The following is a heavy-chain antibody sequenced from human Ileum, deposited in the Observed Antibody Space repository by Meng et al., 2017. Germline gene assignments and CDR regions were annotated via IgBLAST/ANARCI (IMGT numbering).Heavy chain of an antibody. CDR3: ARGGSSAWY. Sequence: QLGEAGGGLVQPGGSLRLSLSVSGFTFSSYWMHWVRQAPGKGLVWVSRMNSDGTTTDYADSVKGRFTISRDNAKNTLYLQMNSLRAEDTAVYYCARGGSSAWYWGQGALVTVSS. V-gene: IGHV3-74*01. J-gene: IGHJ4*02. CDR1: GFTFSSYW. D-gene: IGHD6-19*01. CDR2: MNSDGTTT.